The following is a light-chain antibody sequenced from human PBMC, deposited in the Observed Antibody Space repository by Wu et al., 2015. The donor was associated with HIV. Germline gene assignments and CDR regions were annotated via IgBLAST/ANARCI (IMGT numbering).Light chain of an antibody. J-gene: IGKJ4*01. V-gene: IGKV3-15*01. CDR1: QSVGSN. CDR3: QQFKRWGLT. Sequence: EIVMTQSPATLSVSPGERATLSCRASQSVGSNLAWYQQRPGQAPRLLIYGASTRATGIPARFSGSGSGTEFTLTISSVQSEDFAVYYCQQFKRWGLTFGGGPRWRSN. CDR2: GAS.